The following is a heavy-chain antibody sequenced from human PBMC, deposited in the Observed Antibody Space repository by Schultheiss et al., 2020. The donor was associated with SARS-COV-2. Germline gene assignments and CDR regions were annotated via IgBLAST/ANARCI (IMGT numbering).Heavy chain of an antibody. Sequence: GGSLRLSCAASGFTFSNYGMTWVRQAPGKGLEWVSTISGDGSGTYYADSVTGRFTISRDNSKNTLYLQMNSLRAEDTAVYYCARDFGVDTAMDPPLSWGQGTLGTVSS. J-gene: IGHJ4*02. CDR2: ISGDGSGT. V-gene: IGHV3-23*01. CDR3: ARDFGVDTAMDPPLS. D-gene: IGHD5-18*01. CDR1: GFTFSNYG.